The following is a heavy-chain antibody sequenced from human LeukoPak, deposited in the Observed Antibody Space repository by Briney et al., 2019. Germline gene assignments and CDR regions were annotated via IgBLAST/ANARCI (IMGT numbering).Heavy chain of an antibody. Sequence: PSETLSLTCTVSGGSISSGSYYWSWIRQPAGKGLEWIGRIYTSGSTNYNPSLKSRVTISVDTSKNQFSLKLSSVTAADTAVYYCARGLMAQLIWFGESGLGSWGQGTLVTVSS. D-gene: IGHD3-10*01. CDR3: ARGLMAQLIWFGESGLGS. J-gene: IGHJ5*02. V-gene: IGHV4-61*02. CDR1: GGSISSGSYY. CDR2: IYTSGST.